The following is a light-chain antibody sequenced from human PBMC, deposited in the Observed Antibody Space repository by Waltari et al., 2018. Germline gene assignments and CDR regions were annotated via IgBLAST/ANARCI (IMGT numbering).Light chain of an antibody. V-gene: IGKV3-20*01. J-gene: IGKJ1*01. CDR2: AAS. CDR1: QSISKY. Sequence: VLTQSPGTLSLCAGETATLSSGARQSISKYFVWYQQRPGHAPRLLIYAASTRATGVPDRFSGSGYVTDFTLTISRLEPEDFAVYYCQNHERLPATFGQGTKVEIK. CDR3: QNHERLPAT.